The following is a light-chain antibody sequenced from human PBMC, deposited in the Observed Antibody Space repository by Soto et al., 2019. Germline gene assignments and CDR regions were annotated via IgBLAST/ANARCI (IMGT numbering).Light chain of an antibody. V-gene: IGLV2-14*01. CDR3: SSYTRRSTRV. J-gene: IGLJ1*01. CDR1: SSDVGGYNF. CDR2: DVS. Sequence: QSALTQPASVSGSPGQSITISCTGTSSDVGGYNFVSWYQQHPGKAPKLMIYDVSNRPSGVSNRFSGSKSGNTASLTISGLQAEDEADYYCSSYTRRSTRVFVTGTKLPVL.